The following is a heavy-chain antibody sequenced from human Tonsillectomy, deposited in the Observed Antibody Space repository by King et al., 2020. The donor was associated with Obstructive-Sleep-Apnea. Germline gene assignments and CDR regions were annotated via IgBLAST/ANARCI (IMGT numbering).Heavy chain of an antibody. D-gene: IGHD2-2*01. CDR3: ASPRWDIVVVPEAGSMGSDAFDI. CDR1: GYTFTSYG. J-gene: IGHJ3*02. CDR2: ISAYNGNT. Sequence: QLVQSGAEVKKPGASVKVSCKASGYTFTSYGISWVRQAPGQGLEWMGWISAYNGNTNYAQKLQGRVTMTTDTSTSTAYMELRSLRSDDTAVYYCASPRWDIVVVPEAGSMGSDAFDIWGQGTMVTVSS. V-gene: IGHV1-18*01.